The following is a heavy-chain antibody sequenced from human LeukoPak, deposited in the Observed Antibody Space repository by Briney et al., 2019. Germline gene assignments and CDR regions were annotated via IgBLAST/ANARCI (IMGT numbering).Heavy chain of an antibody. CDR2: ISYDGSNK. V-gene: IGHV3-30*03. J-gene: IGHJ3*02. CDR1: GFTFSSYG. CDR3: ARVASDYGGGEAFDI. Sequence: GGSLRLSCAASGFTFSSYGMHWVRQAPGKGLEWVAVISYDGSNKYYADSVKGRFTISRDNAKNSLYLQMNSLRAEDTAVYYCARVASDYGGGEAFDIWGQGTMVTVSS. D-gene: IGHD4-17*01.